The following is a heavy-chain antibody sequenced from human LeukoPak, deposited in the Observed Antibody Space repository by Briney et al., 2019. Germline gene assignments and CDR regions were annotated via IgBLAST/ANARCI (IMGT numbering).Heavy chain of an antibody. J-gene: IGHJ4*02. CDR3: ARDPRGPTTYDSSARDSLDY. CDR2: ILYDGSMQ. CDR1: GFTFSSYA. Sequence: GGSLRLSCAASGFTFSSYAMHWVCQAPGKGLEWLAVILYDGSMQYYAESMKGRLTISRDNSRNTVYMQMSSLRTEDTAVYYCARDPRGPTTYDSSARDSLDYWGQGTLVTVSS. D-gene: IGHD3-22*01. V-gene: IGHV3-30*04.